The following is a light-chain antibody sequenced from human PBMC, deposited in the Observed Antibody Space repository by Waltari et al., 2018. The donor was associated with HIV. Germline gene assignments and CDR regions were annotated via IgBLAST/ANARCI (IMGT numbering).Light chain of an antibody. Sequence: QSVLTHPPSVSAAPGQKVTISCPGSSSTIGNNFVSWYQQLPATAPKLLIYDTNKRPSGIPDRFSASKSGTSATLAITGLQTGDEAVYYCGTWDNNLSAFWVFGGGTKVTVL. CDR3: GTWDNNLSAFWV. CDR2: DTN. CDR1: SSTIGNNF. J-gene: IGLJ3*02. V-gene: IGLV1-51*01.